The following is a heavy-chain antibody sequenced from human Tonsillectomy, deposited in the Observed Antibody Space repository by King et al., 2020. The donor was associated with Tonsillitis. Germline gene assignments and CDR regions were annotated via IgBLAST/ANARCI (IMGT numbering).Heavy chain of an antibody. J-gene: IGHJ5*02. CDR2: ICWDGVCT. Sequence: VQLVESGGVVVQPGGSLRLSCAASGFTFDDYTMHWVRHPPGKGLEWVSLICWDGVCTNYAESLKGRFTIARDNSKNSLYLQMNSLRPGDSALYYWAKQVSPLSKTTTWFDGWGQGTLVTVSA. D-gene: IGHD1-7*01. CDR3: AKQVSPLSKTTTWFDG. V-gene: IGHV3-43*01. CDR1: GFTFDDYT.